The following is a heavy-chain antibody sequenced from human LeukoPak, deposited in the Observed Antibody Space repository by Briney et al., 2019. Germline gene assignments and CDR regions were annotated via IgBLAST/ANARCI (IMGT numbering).Heavy chain of an antibody. CDR3: ARQWGTVTTAYYYGMDV. Sequence: GASVKVSCKASGYTFTNYDINWVRQATGQGLEWMGWMNPNSGNTGYAQKFQGRVTMTRNTSISTAYMELRSLTSEDTAVYYCARQWGTVTTAYYYGMDVWGQGTTVTVSS. D-gene: IGHD4-17*01. CDR1: GYTFTNYD. V-gene: IGHV1-8*01. J-gene: IGHJ6*02. CDR2: MNPNSGNT.